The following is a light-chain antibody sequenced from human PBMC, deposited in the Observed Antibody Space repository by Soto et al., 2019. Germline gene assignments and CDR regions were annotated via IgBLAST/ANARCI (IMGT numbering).Light chain of an antibody. CDR3: SSYTSSSTLQV. CDR1: SSDVGGYNY. CDR2: DVS. V-gene: IGLV2-14*01. J-gene: IGLJ1*01. Sequence: QYALTQPASVSGSPGQSITISCTGTSSDVGGYNYVSWYQQHPGKAPNLMIYDVSNRPSGVSNRFSGSKSGNTASLTISGLQAEDEADYYCSSYTSSSTLQVFGTGTKVTVL.